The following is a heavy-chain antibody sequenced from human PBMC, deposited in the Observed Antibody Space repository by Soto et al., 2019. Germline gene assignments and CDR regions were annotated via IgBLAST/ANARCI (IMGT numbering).Heavy chain of an antibody. Sequence: QVQLVESGGGVVQPGRSLRLSCAASGFTFSSYGMHWVRQAPGKGLEWVAVIWYDGSNKYYADSVKGRFTISRDNSKNTLYLQMDSLRAEDTAVYYCARDPVRYCSSTSCYYYYGMDVWGQGTTVTVSS. V-gene: IGHV3-33*01. CDR1: GFTFSSYG. D-gene: IGHD2-2*01. J-gene: IGHJ6*02. CDR2: IWYDGSNK. CDR3: ARDPVRYCSSTSCYYYYGMDV.